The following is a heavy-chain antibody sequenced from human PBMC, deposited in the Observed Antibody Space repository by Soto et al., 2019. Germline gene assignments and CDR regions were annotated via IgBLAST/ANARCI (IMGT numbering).Heavy chain of an antibody. D-gene: IGHD3-10*01. CDR2: ISYDGSNK. J-gene: IGHJ4*02. CDR3: AKDRSDYGSGSYSDY. Sequence: QVQLVESGGGVVQPGRSLRLSCAASGFTFSSYGMHWVRQAPGKGLEWVAVISYDGSNKYYADSVKGRFTISRDNSKNTLYLQMNSLRAEDTAVYYCAKDRSDYGSGSYSDYWGQGTLVTVSS. V-gene: IGHV3-30*18. CDR1: GFTFSSYG.